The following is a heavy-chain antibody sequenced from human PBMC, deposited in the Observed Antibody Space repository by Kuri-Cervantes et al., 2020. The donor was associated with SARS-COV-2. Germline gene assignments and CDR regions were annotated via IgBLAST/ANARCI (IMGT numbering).Heavy chain of an antibody. Sequence: GSLRLSCTVSGGSISGSSYYWGWMRQPPGKGLAWIGSIYYSGSTYYNPSLKSRVTISVDTSKNQFSLKLSSVTAADTAVYYCARVSSGWAYYFDYWGQGTLVTVSS. CDR2: IYYSGST. CDR1: GGSISGSSYY. CDR3: ARVSSGWAYYFDY. D-gene: IGHD6-19*01. V-gene: IGHV4-39*07. J-gene: IGHJ4*02.